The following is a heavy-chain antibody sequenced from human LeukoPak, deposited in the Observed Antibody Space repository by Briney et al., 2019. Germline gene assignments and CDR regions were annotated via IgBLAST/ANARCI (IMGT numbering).Heavy chain of an antibody. J-gene: IGHJ3*02. V-gene: IGHV3-7*04. CDR3: ARHWEGVESDAFDI. CDR1: GFTFEIYW. Sequence: GGSLRLSCSASGFTFEIYWMSWVRQAPGKGLEWVANIRKDGSEKNYVDSVKGRFTISRDNAKNSLYLQMNSLRADDTALYYCARHWEGVESDAFDIWGQGTMVTVSS. CDR2: IRKDGSEK. D-gene: IGHD1-26*01.